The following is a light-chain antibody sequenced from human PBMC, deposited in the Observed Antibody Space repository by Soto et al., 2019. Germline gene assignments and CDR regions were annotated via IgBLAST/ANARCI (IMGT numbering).Light chain of an antibody. CDR3: SSYTSSSTPV. CDR1: SSDVGGYNY. V-gene: IGLV2-14*01. Sequence: QSALTQPASVSGSPGQSITISCTGTSSDVGGYNYVSWYQQHPGKAPKLMIYDVSNRPSGVSNRFSGSKSGNTASLTISGLQAEDVADYYCSSYTSSSTPVFGGGTQLTVL. CDR2: DVS. J-gene: IGLJ2*01.